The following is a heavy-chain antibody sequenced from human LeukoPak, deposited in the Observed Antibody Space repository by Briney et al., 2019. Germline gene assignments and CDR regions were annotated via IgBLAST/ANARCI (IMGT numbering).Heavy chain of an antibody. D-gene: IGHD3-9*01. CDR2: INPNSGGT. V-gene: IGHV1-2*02. J-gene: IGHJ4*02. Sequence: ASVKVSCKASGYTFTGYYMHWVRQAPGQGLEWMGWINPNSGGTNYAQKFQGRVTITRDTSISTAYMELSRLRSDDTAVYYCARDPTYYDILTGYYAGTFDYWGQGTLVTVSS. CDR1: GYTFTGYY. CDR3: ARDPTYYDILTGYYAGTFDY.